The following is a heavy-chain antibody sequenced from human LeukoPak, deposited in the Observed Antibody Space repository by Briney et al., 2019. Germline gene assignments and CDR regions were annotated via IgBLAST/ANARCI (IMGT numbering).Heavy chain of an antibody. CDR1: GGSFSAYY. V-gene: IGHV4-34*01. CDR3: ARGRGARSSRWYNWFDP. Sequence: SETLSLTCAVYGGSFSAYYWSWIRQPPGKGLEWIGEINHSGSTNYNPSLKSRVTISIDTSKNQFSLEMSSVSAADTAVYYCARGRGARSSRWYNWFDPWGQGTLVTVSS. J-gene: IGHJ5*02. CDR2: INHSGST. D-gene: IGHD6-13*01.